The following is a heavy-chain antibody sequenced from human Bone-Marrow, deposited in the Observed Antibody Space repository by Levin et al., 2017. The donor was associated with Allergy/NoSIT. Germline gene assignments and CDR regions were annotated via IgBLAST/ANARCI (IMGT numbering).Heavy chain of an antibody. V-gene: IGHV3-23*01. D-gene: IGHD1-26*01. CDR1: GFTFSKYV. CDR3: AKVWEAAEDVDY. J-gene: IGHJ4*02. CDR2: ITTSGAAT. Sequence: GGSLRLSCVASGFTFSKYVMSWVRQAPGRGLECVATITTSGAATYYGDSVRGRFTITRDNSKSTLFLQMKGLRAEDSAVYFCAKVWEAAEDVDYWGQGTLVTVSS.